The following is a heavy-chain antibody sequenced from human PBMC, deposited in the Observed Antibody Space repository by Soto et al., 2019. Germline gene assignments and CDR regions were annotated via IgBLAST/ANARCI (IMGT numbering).Heavy chain of an antibody. J-gene: IGHJ5*02. CDR1: GCHFRIYA. Sequence: GCSVKVSCKACGCHFRIYAMSWVRQAPGQRFEWMGGIIPICGTANYAQKFRGRVTITADESTSTAYMELSSLRCEGTAVYYCAILLGGGDPDDYESSGSWFDPWGQGTLVTVSS. D-gene: IGHD3-22*01. V-gene: IGHV1-69*13. CDR3: AILLGGGDPDDYESSGSWFDP. CDR2: IIPICGTA.